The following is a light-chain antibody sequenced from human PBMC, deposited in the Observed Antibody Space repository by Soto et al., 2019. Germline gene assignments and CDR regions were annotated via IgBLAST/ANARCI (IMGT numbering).Light chain of an antibody. CDR2: GAS. J-gene: IGKJ4*01. Sequence: EIVLTQSPGTLSLSPGERATLSYRASQSVSSSYLAWYQQKPGQAPRLLIYGASSRATGIPDRFSGSGSGTDFNLTISRLEPEDFAVYYCQQYGSSPALTFGGGTKVEIK. CDR3: QQYGSSPALT. V-gene: IGKV3-20*01. CDR1: QSVSSSY.